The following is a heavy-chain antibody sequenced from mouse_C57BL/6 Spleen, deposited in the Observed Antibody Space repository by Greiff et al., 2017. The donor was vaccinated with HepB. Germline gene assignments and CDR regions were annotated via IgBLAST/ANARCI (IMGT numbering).Heavy chain of an antibody. V-gene: IGHV1-50*01. Sequence: QVQLKQPGAELVKPGASVKLSCKASGYTFTSYWMQWVKQRPGQGLEWIGEIDPSDSYTNYNQKFKGKATLTVDTSSSTAYMQLSSLTSEDSAVYYCARKEDYGYEGYWGQGTTLTVSS. J-gene: IGHJ2*01. CDR1: GYTFTSYW. D-gene: IGHD2-2*01. CDR2: IDPSDSYT. CDR3: ARKEDYGYEGY.